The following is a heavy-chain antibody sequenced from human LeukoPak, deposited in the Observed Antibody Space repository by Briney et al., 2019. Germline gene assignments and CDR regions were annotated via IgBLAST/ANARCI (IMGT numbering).Heavy chain of an antibody. CDR1: GFIVSSNY. J-gene: IGHJ4*02. CDR2: IYSGGTT. V-gene: IGHV3-53*01. CDR3: AKAPSSFDY. Sequence: GGSLRLSCAASGFIVSSNYMSWVRQAPGKGLEWVSVIYSGGTTYYADSVKGRFTISRDNSKNTLYLQMNSLRAEDTAVYYCAKAPSSFDYWGQGTLVTVSS.